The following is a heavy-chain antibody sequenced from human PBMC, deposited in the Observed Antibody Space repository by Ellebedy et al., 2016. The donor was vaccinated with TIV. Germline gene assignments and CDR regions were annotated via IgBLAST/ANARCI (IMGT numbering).Heavy chain of an antibody. CDR3: ARAPLSGVFYGMDV. Sequence: AASVTVSCKASGYTFTNYYMNWVRQAPGQGLEWMGIINTGGGGTSYAQKFQGRVNMTRDTSTSTVYMELSSLSSEDTALYYCARAPLSGVFYGMDVWGQGTTVTVSS. D-gene: IGHD3-16*02. J-gene: IGHJ6*02. CDR2: INTGGGGT. CDR1: GYTFTNYY. V-gene: IGHV1-46*01.